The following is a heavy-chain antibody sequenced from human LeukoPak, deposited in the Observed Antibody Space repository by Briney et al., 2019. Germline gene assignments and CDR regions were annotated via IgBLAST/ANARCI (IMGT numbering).Heavy chain of an antibody. CDR2: IRSKAYGGTT. J-gene: IGHJ4*02. CDR1: GFTIGDYA. V-gene: IGHV3-49*04. D-gene: IGHD3-9*01. CDR3: TKTPLYYDILTGYYMGSYYFDY. Sequence: GGSLRLSCTASGFTIGDYAMSWVRQAPGKGLEWVGFIRSKAYGGTTEYAASVKGRFTISKDDSKSIAYLQMNSLKTEDTAVYYCTKTPLYYDILTGYYMGSYYFDYWGQGTLVTVSS.